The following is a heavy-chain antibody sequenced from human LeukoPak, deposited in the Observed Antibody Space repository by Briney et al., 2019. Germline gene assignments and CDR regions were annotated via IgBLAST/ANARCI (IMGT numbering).Heavy chain of an antibody. D-gene: IGHD4-17*01. J-gene: IGHJ4*02. CDR1: GFTVSSNY. V-gene: IGHV3-11*01. CDR3: ARDGGDYFDY. CDR2: ISSSGSTI. Sequence: GGSLRLSCAASGFTVSSNYMSWVRQAPGKGLEWVSYISSSGSTIYHSDSVKGRFTISRDNAKNSLYLQMNSLRAEDTAVYYCARDGGDYFDYWGQGTLVIVSS.